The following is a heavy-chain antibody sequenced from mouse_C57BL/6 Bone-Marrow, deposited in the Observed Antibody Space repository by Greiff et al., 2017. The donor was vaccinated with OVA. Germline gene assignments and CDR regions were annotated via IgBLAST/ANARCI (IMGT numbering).Heavy chain of an antibody. CDR1: GYSFTDYN. J-gene: IGHJ3*01. D-gene: IGHD2-5*01. Sequence: EVKLQESGPELVKPGASVKISCKASGYSFTDYNMNWVKQSNGKSLEWIGVINPNYGTTSYNQKFKGKATLTVDQSTSTAYMQLNSLTSEDSAVYYCASPYYSKYVGFAYWGQGTLVTVSA. V-gene: IGHV1-39*01. CDR2: INPNYGTT. CDR3: ASPYYSKYVGFAY.